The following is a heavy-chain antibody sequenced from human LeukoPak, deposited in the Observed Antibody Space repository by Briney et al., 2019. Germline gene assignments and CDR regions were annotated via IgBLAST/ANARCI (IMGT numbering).Heavy chain of an antibody. CDR2: IYIDGTGI. CDR1: GFTFSKYW. J-gene: IGHJ4*02. Sequence: PGGSLRLSCAASGFTFSKYWMHWVRQAPGKGLVWVSRIYIDGTGIVYAGSVKGRFIISRDNAKNTLYLRMNSLRVEDTAVYYCARALRGYSYGQIDYWGQGTLVTVSS. D-gene: IGHD5-18*01. V-gene: IGHV3-74*01. CDR3: ARALRGYSYGQIDY.